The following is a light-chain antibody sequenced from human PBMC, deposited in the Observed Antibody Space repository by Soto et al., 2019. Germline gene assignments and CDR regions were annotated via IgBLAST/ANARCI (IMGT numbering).Light chain of an antibody. CDR3: AAWDDSLNGVV. CDR1: SSNIGSNT. J-gene: IGLJ2*01. V-gene: IGLV1-44*01. Sequence: QSVLTQPPSASGTLGQRVVISCSGSSSNIGSNTVNWYQQLPGTAPKLLIYSNNQRPSGVPDRLSGSKSGTSASLAISGLQSEDEADYYCAAWDDSLNGVVFGGETKLTVL. CDR2: SNN.